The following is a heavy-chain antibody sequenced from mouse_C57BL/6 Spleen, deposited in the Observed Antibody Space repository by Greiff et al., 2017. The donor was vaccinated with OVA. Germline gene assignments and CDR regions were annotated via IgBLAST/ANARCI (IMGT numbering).Heavy chain of an antibody. D-gene: IGHD4-1*01. J-gene: IGHJ2*01. CDR1: GFNIKDDY. CDR2: IDPENGDT. CDR3: TTNWDVDY. Sequence: VQLQQSGAELVRPGASVKLSCTASGFNIKDDYMHWVKQRPEQGLEWIGWIDPENGDTEYASKFQGKATITADTSSNTAYLQLSSLTSEDTAVYYSTTNWDVDYWGQGTTLTVSS. V-gene: IGHV14-4*01.